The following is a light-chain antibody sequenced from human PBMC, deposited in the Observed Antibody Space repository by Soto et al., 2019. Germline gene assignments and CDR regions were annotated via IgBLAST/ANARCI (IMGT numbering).Light chain of an antibody. V-gene: IGKV2-28*01. J-gene: IGKJ1*01. CDR2: VGS. Sequence: DIVMTQSPLSLPVTPGEPASISCRSSQSLLHRNGNNYLDWYLQKPGQSPQLLIYVGSNRAPGCPDRYSGSGSDTDCKLKISRVEAEYVGVDYCLQALQTPCAFGQGTQVEIK. CDR1: QSLLHRNGNNY. CDR3: LQALQTPCA.